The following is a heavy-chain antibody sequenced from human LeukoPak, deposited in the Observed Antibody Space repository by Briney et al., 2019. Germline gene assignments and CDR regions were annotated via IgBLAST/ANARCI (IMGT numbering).Heavy chain of an antibody. V-gene: IGHV1-8*03. CDR3: ALTDYDFWSGYINHRFWFDP. D-gene: IGHD3-3*01. J-gene: IGHJ5*02. Sequence: ASVKVSCKASRYTFTSYDINWVRQATGQGLEWLGWMNPNSGNTGYAQKFQGRVTITRNTSISTAYMELSSLRSEVTAVYYCALTDYDFWSGYINHRFWFDPWGQGTLVTASS. CDR1: RYTFTSYD. CDR2: MNPNSGNT.